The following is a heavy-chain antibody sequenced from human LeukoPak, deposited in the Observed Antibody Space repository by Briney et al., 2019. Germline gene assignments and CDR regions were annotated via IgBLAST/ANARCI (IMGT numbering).Heavy chain of an antibody. Sequence: GASVKVSCKASGYTFTSYGISWVRQATGQGLEWMGWISAYNGNTTYAQKLQGRVTMTTDTSTSTAYMELRSLRSDDTAVYYCARNSRGYCSGGSCPDDPWGQGTLVTVSS. D-gene: IGHD2-15*01. CDR1: GYTFTSYG. J-gene: IGHJ5*02. CDR2: ISAYNGNT. CDR3: ARNSRGYCSGGSCPDDP. V-gene: IGHV1-18*01.